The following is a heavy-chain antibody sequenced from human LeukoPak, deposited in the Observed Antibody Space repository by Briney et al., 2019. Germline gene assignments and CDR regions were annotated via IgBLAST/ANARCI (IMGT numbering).Heavy chain of an antibody. CDR2: IFISGGT. J-gene: IGHJ5*02. CDR1: GDSITSGSYY. V-gene: IGHV4-61*02. D-gene: IGHD4-17*01. Sequence: PSETLSLTCTVSGDSITSGSYYWSWIRQPAGKGLEWIGRIFISGGTNYNPSLKSRVTISVDTSKNQFSLKLSSVTAADTAVYYCARDRDYGDYGSWNGFDPWGQGTLVTVSS. CDR3: ARDRDYGDYGSWNGFDP.